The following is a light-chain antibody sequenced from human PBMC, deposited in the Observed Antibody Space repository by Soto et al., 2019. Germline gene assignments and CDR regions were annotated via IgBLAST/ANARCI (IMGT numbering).Light chain of an antibody. V-gene: IGKV1-39*01. Sequence: DIQMTQSPSSLSASVGDRVTITCRASQSISSYLNWYQQKPGKAPKLLIYAASSLQSGVPSRFSASGSGTDFNLTISSLQPEDFATYYCQQSYSTPLTFGPGTKVDIK. CDR3: QQSYSTPLT. CDR1: QSISSY. J-gene: IGKJ3*01. CDR2: AAS.